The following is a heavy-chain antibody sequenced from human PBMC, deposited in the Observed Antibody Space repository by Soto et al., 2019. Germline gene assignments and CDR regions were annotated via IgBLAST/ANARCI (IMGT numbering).Heavy chain of an antibody. CDR3: ARFQGVAGTFDY. CDR2: IYYSGST. Sequence: QLQLQESGPGLVKPSETLSLTCTVSGGSISSSSYYWGWIRQPPGKGLEWIGSIYYSGSTYYNPSLKSRVTISVDTSKNQFSLKLSSVTAADTAVYYCARFQGVAGTFDYWGQGTLVTVSS. V-gene: IGHV4-39*01. D-gene: IGHD6-19*01. J-gene: IGHJ4*02. CDR1: GGSISSSSYY.